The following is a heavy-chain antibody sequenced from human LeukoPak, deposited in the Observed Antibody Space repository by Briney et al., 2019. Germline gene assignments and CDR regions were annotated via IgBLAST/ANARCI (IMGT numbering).Heavy chain of an antibody. CDR2: ISDSGGST. D-gene: IGHD2-15*01. J-gene: IGHJ6*02. V-gene: IGHV3-64D*09. CDR3: VRGYSFGPYGMDV. CDR1: GFPFSSYA. Sequence: GGSLRLSCSASGFPFSSYAMHWVRQAPGKGLEYISAISDSGGSTYYADSVKGRFTFSRDNSKNTLYLQMSSLRAEVTAVYFCVRGYSFGPYGMDVWGQGTTVTVSS.